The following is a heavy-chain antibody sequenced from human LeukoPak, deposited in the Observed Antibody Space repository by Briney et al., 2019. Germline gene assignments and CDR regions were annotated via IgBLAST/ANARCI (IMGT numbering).Heavy chain of an antibody. CDR1: GGSISSGGYY. D-gene: IGHD6-19*01. V-gene: IGHV4-61*08. Sequence: PSQTLSLTCTVSGGSISSGGYYWSWIRQPPGKGLEWIGYIYYSGSTNYNPSLKSRVTISVDTSKNQFSLKLSSVTAADTAVYYCARGYSSGWYEFDYWGQGTLVTVSS. CDR2: IYYSGST. J-gene: IGHJ4*02. CDR3: ARGYSSGWYEFDY.